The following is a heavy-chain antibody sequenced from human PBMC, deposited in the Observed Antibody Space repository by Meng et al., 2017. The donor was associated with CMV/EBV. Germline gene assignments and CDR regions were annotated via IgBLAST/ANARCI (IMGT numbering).Heavy chain of an antibody. J-gene: IGHJ6*02. V-gene: IGHV3-64*02. Sequence: GESLKISCAASGFTFSSYAMHWVRQAPGKGLEYVSAISSNGGSTYYADSVKGRFTISRDNSKNTLYLQMGSLRDEDMAVYYCARSVGELPVYYYGMDVWGQGTTVTVSS. D-gene: IGHD1-26*01. CDR1: GFTFSSYA. CDR2: ISSNGGST. CDR3: ARSVGELPVYYYGMDV.